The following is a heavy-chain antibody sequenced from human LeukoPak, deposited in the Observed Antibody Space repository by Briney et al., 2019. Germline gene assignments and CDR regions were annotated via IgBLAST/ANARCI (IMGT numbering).Heavy chain of an antibody. CDR3: KMVITFGGVIWNDY. D-gene: IGHD3-16*02. CDR2: VRSKANSYAT. CDR1: GFTFSGSA. Sequence: GGSLRLSCAASGFTFSGSAMHWVRQASGKGLEWVGRVRSKANSYATAYAASVKGRFTISRDDSKNTAYLQMNSLKTEDTAVYYCKMVITFGGVIWNDYWGQGTLVTVSS. J-gene: IGHJ4*02. V-gene: IGHV3-73*01.